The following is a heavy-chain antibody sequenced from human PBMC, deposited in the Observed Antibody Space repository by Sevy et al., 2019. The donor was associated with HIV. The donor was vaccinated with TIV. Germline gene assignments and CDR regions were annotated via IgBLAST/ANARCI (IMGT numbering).Heavy chain of an antibody. J-gene: IGHJ4*02. V-gene: IGHV3-30*02. CDR1: GFTFISYG. D-gene: IGHD6-13*01. CDR2: IRYDGSNK. CDR3: AKGYAAAGIGVDY. Sequence: GGALKLSCAASGFTFISYGMHWVRQAQGRGLEGVGFIRYDGSNKYYAGSVKGRFTISRDNSKNTLYLQMNSLRAEDTAVYYCAKGYAAAGIGVDYWGQGTLVTVSS.